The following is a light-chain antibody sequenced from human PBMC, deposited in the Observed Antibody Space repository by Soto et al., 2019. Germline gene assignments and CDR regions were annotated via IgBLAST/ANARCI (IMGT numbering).Light chain of an antibody. CDR3: CSYAGSSTFYV. CDR2: EGS. CDR1: SSDVGSYNL. Sequence: QSALTQPASVSGSPGQSINISGTGTSSDVGSYNLVSWYQQHPGKAPKLMIYEGSKRPSGVSNRFSGSKSGNTASLTISGLQAEDEADYYCCSYAGSSTFYVFGTGTKLTVL. V-gene: IGLV2-23*01. J-gene: IGLJ1*01.